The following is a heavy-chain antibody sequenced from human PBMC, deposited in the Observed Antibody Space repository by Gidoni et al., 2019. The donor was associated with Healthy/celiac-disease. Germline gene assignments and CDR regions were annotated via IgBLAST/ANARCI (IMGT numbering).Heavy chain of an antibody. CDR3: ARLPYYYDSSGYFPIDY. V-gene: IGHV4-39*01. CDR2: IYYSGST. D-gene: IGHD3-22*01. Sequence: QLQLQESGPGLVKPSETLSLTCTVSGGSISSSSYYWGWIRQPPGKGLEWIGSIYYSGSTYYNPSLKSRVTISVDTSKNQFSLKLSSVTAADTAVYYCARLPYYYDSSGYFPIDYWGQGTLVTVSS. J-gene: IGHJ4*02. CDR1: GGSISSSSYY.